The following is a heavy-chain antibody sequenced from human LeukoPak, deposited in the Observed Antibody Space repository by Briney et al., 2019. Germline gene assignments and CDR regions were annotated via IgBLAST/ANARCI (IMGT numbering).Heavy chain of an antibody. CDR3: ARVVGSPHYYFDY. D-gene: IGHD1-26*01. J-gene: IGHJ4*01. Sequence: SETLSLTCTVSGGSISSGGYYWSWIRQPPGKGLEWIGYIYHSESTYYNPSLKSRVTISVERSQNPFSLKLSSVTAADTAVYYCARVVGSPHYYFDYWGQGTLVTVSS. CDR1: GGSISSGGYY. CDR2: IYHSEST. V-gene: IGHV4-30-2*01.